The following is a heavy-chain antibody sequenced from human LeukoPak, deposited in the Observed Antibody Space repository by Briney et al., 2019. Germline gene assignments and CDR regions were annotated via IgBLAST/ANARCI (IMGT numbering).Heavy chain of an antibody. J-gene: IGHJ6*03. Sequence: SETLSLTCTVSGGSISSYYWSWIRQPPGKGLEWIGYIYYSGSTNYNPSLKSRVTISVDTSKNQFSLKLSSVTAADTAVYYCARALYSSSSYYYYYYMDVWGKGTTVTVSS. CDR3: ARALYSSSSYYYYYYMDV. D-gene: IGHD6-6*01. CDR2: IYYSGST. CDR1: GGSISSYY. V-gene: IGHV4-59*01.